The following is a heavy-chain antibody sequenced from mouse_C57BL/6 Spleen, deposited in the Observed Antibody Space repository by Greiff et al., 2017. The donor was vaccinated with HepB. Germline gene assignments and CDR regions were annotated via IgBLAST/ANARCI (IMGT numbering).Heavy chain of an antibody. V-gene: IGHV1-15*01. CDR3: TDFNHFFDY. J-gene: IGHJ2*01. CDR2: IDPETGGT. Sequence: VQLQQSGAELVRPGASVTLSCKASGYTFTDYEMHWVKQTPVHGLEWIGAIDPETGGTAYNQKFKGKAILTADKSSSTAYMELRSLTSEDSAYYYCTDFNHFFDYWGQGTTLTVSS. CDR1: GYTFTDYE.